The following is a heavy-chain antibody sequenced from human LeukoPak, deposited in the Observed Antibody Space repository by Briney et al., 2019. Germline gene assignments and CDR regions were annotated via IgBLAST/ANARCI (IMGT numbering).Heavy chain of an antibody. CDR1: GGSISNYY. V-gene: IGHV4-59*01. CDR3: ARGGVTWTFDY. CDR2: IYYSGST. J-gene: IGHJ4*02. D-gene: IGHD2-21*02. Sequence: SETLSLTCTVSGGSISNYYWSWIRQPPGKGLEWIGYIYYSGSTNYNPSLKSRLTISVDTSRNQFSLKLSSVTAGDTAVYYCARGGVTWTFDYWGQGTLVTVSS.